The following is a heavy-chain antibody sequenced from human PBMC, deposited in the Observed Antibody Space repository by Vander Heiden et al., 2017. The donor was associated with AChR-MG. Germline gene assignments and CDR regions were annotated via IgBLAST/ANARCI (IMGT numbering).Heavy chain of an antibody. CDR3: AREASSGWYGNFDY. V-gene: IGHV3-33*01. CDR2: ICYDGSNT. Sequence: QVQLVESVGGVVQPGRSLRLSCAASGFTFGADGMQWVRQAPGKGLEWVAVICYDGSNTYYADYVKGRFTISRDNSKNTLYLQMNSLRAEDTAVYYCAREASSGWYGNFDYWGQGTLVTVSS. CDR1: GFTFGADG. D-gene: IGHD6-19*01. J-gene: IGHJ4*02.